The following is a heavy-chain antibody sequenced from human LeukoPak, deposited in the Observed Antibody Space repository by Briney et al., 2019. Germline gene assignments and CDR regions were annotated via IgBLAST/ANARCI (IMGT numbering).Heavy chain of an antibody. CDR1: GFTFSTYG. D-gene: IGHD3-22*01. Sequence: GGSLRLSCAASGFTFSTYGMHWVRQAPGKGLEWVAVISNDGSKKYYVDSEKGRFTISRDNSKNTLYLQMNSLRAEDTAVYYCASTRKFYYDRASQRYYYHGLDVWGQGTTVTVSS. J-gene: IGHJ6*02. CDR2: ISNDGSKK. CDR3: ASTRKFYYDRASQRYYYHGLDV. V-gene: IGHV3-30*03.